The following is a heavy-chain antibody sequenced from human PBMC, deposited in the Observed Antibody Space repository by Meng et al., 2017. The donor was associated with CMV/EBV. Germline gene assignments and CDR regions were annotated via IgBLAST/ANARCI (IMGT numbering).Heavy chain of an antibody. CDR3: ARGIAAAGTSGWWFDP. CDR1: GGTFSSYT. D-gene: IGHD6-13*01. Sequence: SVKVSCKASGGTFSSYTISWVRQAPGQGLEWMGRIIPILGIANYAQKLQGRVTITADKSTSTAYMELSSLRSEDTAVYYCARGIAAAGTSGWWFDPWGQGTLVTVSS. CDR2: IIPILGIA. J-gene: IGHJ5*02. V-gene: IGHV1-69*02.